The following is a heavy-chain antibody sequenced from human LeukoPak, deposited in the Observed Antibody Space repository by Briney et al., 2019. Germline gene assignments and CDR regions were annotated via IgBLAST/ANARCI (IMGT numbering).Heavy chain of an antibody. V-gene: IGHV4-34*01. J-gene: IGHJ4*02. CDR3: ARLYSNTWYYYDSSGYDYADY. Sequence: SETLSLTCAVYGGSFSGYYWSWIRQPPGKGLEWIGEINHSGSTNYNPSLKSRVTISVDTSKNQFSLKLSSVTAADTAVYYCARLYSNTWYYYDSSGYDYADYWGQGTLVTVSS. CDR2: INHSGST. D-gene: IGHD3-22*01. CDR1: GGSFSGYY.